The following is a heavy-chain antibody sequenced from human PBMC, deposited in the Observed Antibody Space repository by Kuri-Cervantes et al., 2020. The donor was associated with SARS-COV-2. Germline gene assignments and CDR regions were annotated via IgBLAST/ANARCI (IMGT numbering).Heavy chain of an antibody. V-gene: IGHV1-69*02. D-gene: IGHD6-6*01. CDR3: AAGSQLGVGY. CDR1: GGTFSSYT. Sequence: SVKVSCKASGGTFSSYTISWVRQAPGQGLEWMGRIIPILGIANYAQKFQERVTITRDMSTSTAYMELSSLRSEDTAVYYCAAGSQLGVGYWGQGTLVTVSS. CDR2: IIPILGIA. J-gene: IGHJ4*02.